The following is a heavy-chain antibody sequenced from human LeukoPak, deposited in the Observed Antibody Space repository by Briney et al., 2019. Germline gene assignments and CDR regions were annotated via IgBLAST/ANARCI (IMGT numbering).Heavy chain of an antibody. D-gene: IGHD2-2*01. CDR1: GFSFSSYT. V-gene: IGHV3-48*04. Sequence: GGSLRLSCAASGFSFSSYTMNWVRQAPGKGLEWVSYITSSSTTIYYADSVKGRFTISRDNAKNSLYLQMNSLRAEDTAVYYCARDQSVVPAATYYFDYWGQGTLVTVSS. CDR2: ITSSSTTI. CDR3: ARDQSVVPAATYYFDY. J-gene: IGHJ4*02.